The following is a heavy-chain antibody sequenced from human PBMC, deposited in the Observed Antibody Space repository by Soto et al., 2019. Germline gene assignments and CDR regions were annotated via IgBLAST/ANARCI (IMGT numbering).Heavy chain of an antibody. D-gene: IGHD5-12*01. V-gene: IGHV3-72*01. CDR1: GFTFSDHY. Sequence: PGGSLRLSCAASGFTFSDHYMDWVRQAPGKGLEWVGRTRNKANSYTTEYAASVKGRFTISRDDSKNSLYLQMNSLKTEDTAVYYCARSAPLSGYVLFDYWGREPWSPSPQ. J-gene: IGHJ4*02. CDR2: TRNKANSYTT. CDR3: ARSAPLSGYVLFDY.